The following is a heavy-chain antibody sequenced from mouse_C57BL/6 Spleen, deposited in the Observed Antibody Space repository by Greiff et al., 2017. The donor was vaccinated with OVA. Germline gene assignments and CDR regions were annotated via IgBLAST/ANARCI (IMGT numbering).Heavy chain of an antibody. V-gene: IGHV5-17*01. Sequence: EVMLVESGGGLVKPGGSLKLSCAASGFTFSDYGMHWVRQAPEKGLEWVAYISSGSSTIYYAATVKGRFTISRDNAKNTLFLQMTSLRSEDTAMYYCAKLTFYAMDDWGQGTSVTVST. CDR2: ISSGSSTI. CDR1: GFTFSDYG. CDR3: AKLTFYAMDD. J-gene: IGHJ4*01. D-gene: IGHD4-1*01.